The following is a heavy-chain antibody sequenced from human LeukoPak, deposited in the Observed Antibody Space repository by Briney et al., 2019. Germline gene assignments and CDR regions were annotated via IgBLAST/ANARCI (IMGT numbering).Heavy chain of an antibody. V-gene: IGHV3-74*01. Sequence: GGTLRLSCAASGFSIRGYWLHWVRKGQGKGLMLVSRIKSDGSWTNYADSVRGRFTISRDNAKNTLFLQMVGLRAEDTAIYYCVRDGDAYDFDLWGQGILVTVSS. D-gene: IGHD5-12*01. CDR3: VRDGDAYDFDL. CDR1: GFSIRGYW. CDR2: IKSDGSWT. J-gene: IGHJ4*02.